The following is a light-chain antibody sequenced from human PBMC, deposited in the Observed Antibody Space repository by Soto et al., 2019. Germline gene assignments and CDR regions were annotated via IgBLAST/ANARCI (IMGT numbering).Light chain of an antibody. V-gene: IGKV3-20*01. CDR3: QQYGSSLIT. J-gene: IGKJ5*01. Sequence: EIVLTQSPGTLSLSPGERATLSCRASQSVSSSYLAWYQQKPGQAPRLLIYGASSRDTGIPDRFSGSGSGTDFTLTLSRLEPEDFAVYYCQQYGSSLITFGQGTRLEI. CDR2: GAS. CDR1: QSVSSSY.